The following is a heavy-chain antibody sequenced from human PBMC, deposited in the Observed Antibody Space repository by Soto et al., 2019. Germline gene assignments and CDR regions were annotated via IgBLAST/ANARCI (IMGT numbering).Heavy chain of an antibody. V-gene: IGHV1-2*02. CDR1: GYTFSDYF. CDR3: ARIKWGLDYYSGMDV. Sequence: QVQLVQSGAEVMKSGASVKVSCKASGYTFSDYFIQWLRQAPGQGLEWVAWINPKTAATNYAKHFQDRVTVTSDTSFSTAYLELTRLRPDDTALYYCARIKWGLDYYSGMDVWGQGTAVSVSS. CDR2: INPKTAAT. J-gene: IGHJ6*02. D-gene: IGHD1-26*01.